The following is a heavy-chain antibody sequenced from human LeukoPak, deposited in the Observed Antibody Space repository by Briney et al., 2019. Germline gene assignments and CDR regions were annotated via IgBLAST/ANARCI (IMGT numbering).Heavy chain of an antibody. CDR3: TRQGVYYSDSSAYYY. CDR2: IYPGDSDT. Sequence: PGESLKISCKGSGYRFTNYWIGWVRQIPGKGLELMGSIYPGDSDTRYSPSFQGQVTISADKSITTAYLQWSSLKASDTAKYYCTRQGVYYSDSSAYYYWGQGTLVTASS. J-gene: IGHJ4*02. CDR1: GYRFTNYW. V-gene: IGHV5-51*01. D-gene: IGHD3-22*01.